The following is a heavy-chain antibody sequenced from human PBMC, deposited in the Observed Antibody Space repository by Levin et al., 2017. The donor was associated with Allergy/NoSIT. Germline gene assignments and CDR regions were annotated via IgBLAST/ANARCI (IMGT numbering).Heavy chain of an antibody. J-gene: IGHJ4*02. CDR2: IYPGDSDT. CDR3: ARHEMATSPPDC. Sequence: GGSLRLSCKGSGYSFTSYWIGWVRQMPGKGLEWMGIIYPGDSDTRYSPSFQGQVTISADKSISTAYLQWSSLKASDTAMYYCARHEMATSPPDCWGQGTLVTVSS. V-gene: IGHV5-51*01. CDR1: GYSFTSYW. D-gene: IGHD5-24*01.